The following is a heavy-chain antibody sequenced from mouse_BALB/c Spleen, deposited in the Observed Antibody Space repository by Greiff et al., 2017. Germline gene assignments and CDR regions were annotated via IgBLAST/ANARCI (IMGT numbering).Heavy chain of an antibody. V-gene: IGHV1-18*01. CDR3: ARWDGYYRYFDD. CDR1: GYTFTDYN. Sequence: EVKLQESGPELVKPGASVKIPCKASGYTFTDYNMDWVKQSHGKSLEWIGDINPNNGGTSYNQKFKGKATMTVDKSSNTAYMELRSLTSEDTAVYYCARWDGYYRYFDDWGEGTTVTVSS. CDR2: INPNNGGT. J-gene: IGHJ1*01. D-gene: IGHD2-3*01.